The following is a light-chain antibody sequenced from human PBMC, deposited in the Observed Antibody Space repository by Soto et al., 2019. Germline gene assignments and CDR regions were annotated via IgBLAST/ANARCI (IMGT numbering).Light chain of an antibody. V-gene: IGKV4-1*01. CDR2: WAS. CDR1: QSLLYTSNNKNY. Sequence: DIVMTQSPDSLAVSLGERATINCKSSQSLLYTSNNKNYLTWYQQKPGQPPKLLIYWASTRESGVPDRFSGSGSGTDFTLTICSLQAEDVAVYYCQQYYNIPFAFGQGTRLEIK. CDR3: QQYYNIPFA. J-gene: IGKJ5*01.